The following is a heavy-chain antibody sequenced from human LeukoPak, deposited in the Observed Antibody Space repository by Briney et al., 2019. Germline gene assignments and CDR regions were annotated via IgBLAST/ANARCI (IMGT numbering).Heavy chain of an antibody. V-gene: IGHV4-59*08. J-gene: IGHJ4*02. Sequence: SETLSLTRTVSGGSISSYYWSWIRQPPGKGLEWIGYIYYSGSTNYNPSLKSRVTISVDTSKNQFPLILSSVSAADTAVYFCARGGSWIGADYWGQGTLVTVSS. D-gene: IGHD6-13*01. CDR1: GGSISSYY. CDR3: ARGGSWIGADY. CDR2: IYYSGST.